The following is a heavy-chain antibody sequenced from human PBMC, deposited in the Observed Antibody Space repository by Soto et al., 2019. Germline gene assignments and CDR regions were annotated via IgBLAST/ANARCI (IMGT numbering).Heavy chain of an antibody. CDR2: IIPIFGTA. CDR1: GGTFSSYA. D-gene: IGHD5-18*01. Sequence: ASVKVSCKASGGTFSSYAISWVRQAPGQGLEWMGGIIPIFGTANYAQKFQGRVTITADESTSTAYMELSSLRSEDTAVYYCASMGRYTAMATPTFDYWGQGTLVTVSS. V-gene: IGHV1-69*13. CDR3: ASMGRYTAMATPTFDY. J-gene: IGHJ4*02.